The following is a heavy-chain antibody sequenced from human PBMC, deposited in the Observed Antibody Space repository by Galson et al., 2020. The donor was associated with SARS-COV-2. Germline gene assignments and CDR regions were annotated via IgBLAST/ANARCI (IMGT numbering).Heavy chain of an antibody. J-gene: IGHJ6*01. V-gene: IGHV3-30*03. CDR1: GFSFSSYG. D-gene: IGHD3-22*01. CDR2: ISKDAKNE. Sequence: GESLKISCSASGFSFSSYGMYWVRQAPGKGLEWVAFISKDAKNENHLDSVKGRFSISRDNSRKVLYLQMSSLRPEDAAVYYCARLGGYDGAADDYYMDVWGRETTVTVSS. CDR3: ARLGGYDGAADDYYMDV.